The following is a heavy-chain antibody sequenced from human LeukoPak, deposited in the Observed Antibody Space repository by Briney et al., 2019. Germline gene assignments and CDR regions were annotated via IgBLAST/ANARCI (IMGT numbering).Heavy chain of an antibody. J-gene: IGHJ4*02. D-gene: IGHD3-10*01. V-gene: IGHV3-21*01. Sequence: GGSLRLSCAASGFTFSSYSMNWVRQAPGKGLEWVSSISSSSGYIYYADSVKGRFTISRDNAKNSLYLQMNSLRAEDTAVYYCARDGRHYYGSGSYKYWGQGTLVTVSS. CDR2: ISSSSGYI. CDR1: GFTFSSYS. CDR3: ARDGRHYYGSGSYKY.